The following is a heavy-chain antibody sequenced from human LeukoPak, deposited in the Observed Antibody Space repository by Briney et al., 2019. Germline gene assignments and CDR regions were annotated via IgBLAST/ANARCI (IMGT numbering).Heavy chain of an antibody. D-gene: IGHD3-3*01. J-gene: IGHJ2*01. CDR1: GYTFTSYG. CDR3: ARDPSDYDFWSGYYKDWYFDL. V-gene: IGHV1-18*01. Sequence: GASVKVSCKASGYTFTSYGISWVRQAPGQGLEWMGWISAYNGNTNYAQKLQGRVIMTTDTSTSTAYMELRSLRSDDTAVYYCARDPSDYDFWSGYYKDWYFDLWGRGTLVTVSS. CDR2: ISAYNGNT.